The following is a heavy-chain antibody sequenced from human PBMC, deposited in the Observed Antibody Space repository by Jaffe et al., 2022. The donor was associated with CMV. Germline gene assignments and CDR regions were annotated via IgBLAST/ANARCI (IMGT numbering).Heavy chain of an antibody. J-gene: IGHJ5*02. D-gene: IGHD6-13*01. CDR2: IYYSGST. CDR3: ARGTGKQQLVREWFDP. V-gene: IGHV4-31*03. CDR1: GGSISSGGYY. Sequence: QVQLQESGPGLVKPSQTLSLTCTVSGGSISSGGYYWSWIRQHPGKGLEWIGYIYYSGSTYYNPSLKSRVTISVDTSKNQFSLKLSSVTAADTAVYYCARGTGKQQLVREWFDPWGQGTLVTVSS.